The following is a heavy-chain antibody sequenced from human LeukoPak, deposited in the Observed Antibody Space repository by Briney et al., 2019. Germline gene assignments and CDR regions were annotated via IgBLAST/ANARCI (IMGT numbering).Heavy chain of an antibody. CDR1: GFTFSSYA. J-gene: IGHJ4*02. V-gene: IGHV3-53*01. Sequence: GGSLRLSCAASGFTFSSYAMSWVRQAPGKGLEWVSIIYTDGKRYYADSVNGRFTISRDNSKNTLFLQMNSLGVEDTAVYYCARDGEDGWDALQYCGQGTLVTVSS. CDR2: IYTDGKR. D-gene: IGHD5-24*01. CDR3: ARDGEDGWDALQY.